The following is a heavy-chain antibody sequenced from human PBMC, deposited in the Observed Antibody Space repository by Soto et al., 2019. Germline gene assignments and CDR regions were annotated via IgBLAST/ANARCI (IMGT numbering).Heavy chain of an antibody. CDR1: GGTFSSYA. D-gene: IGHD6-19*01. CDR2: IIPIFGTA. Sequence: ASVKVSCKASGGTFSSYAISWVRQAPGQGLEWMGGIIPIFGTANYAQKFQGRVTITADKSTSTAYMELSSLRSEDTAVYYCARELQWLSYYYYGMDVWGQGTTVTVSS. J-gene: IGHJ6*02. CDR3: ARELQWLSYYYYGMDV. V-gene: IGHV1-69*06.